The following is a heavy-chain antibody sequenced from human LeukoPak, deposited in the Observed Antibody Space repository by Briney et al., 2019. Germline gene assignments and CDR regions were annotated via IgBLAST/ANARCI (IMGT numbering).Heavy chain of an antibody. D-gene: IGHD3-9*01. Sequence: GGSLRLSCAASGFTFDDYAMHWVRHAPGKGLEWVSLISWDGGSTYYADSVKGRFTISRDNSKNSLYLQMNSLRAEDTALYYCAKDLRYYDILTGYHYYYYGMDVWGKGTTVTVSS. CDR3: AKDLRYYDILTGYHYYYYGMDV. J-gene: IGHJ6*04. CDR2: ISWDGGST. CDR1: GFTFDDYA. V-gene: IGHV3-43D*04.